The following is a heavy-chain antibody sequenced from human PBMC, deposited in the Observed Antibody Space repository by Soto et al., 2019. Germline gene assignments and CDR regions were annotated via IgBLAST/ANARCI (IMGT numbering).Heavy chain of an antibody. V-gene: IGHV1-69*02. CDR2: IIPILGIA. CDR1: GGTFSSYT. D-gene: IGHD6-19*01. J-gene: IGHJ4*02. CDR3: VKIAVAGTGYFDY. Sequence: QVQLVQSGAEVKKPGSSVKVSCKASGGTFSSYTISWVRQAPGQGLEWMGRIIPILGIANYAQKFQGRVTITADKSTSTAYRELSSLRSEDTAVYYCVKIAVAGTGYFDYWGQGTLVTVSS.